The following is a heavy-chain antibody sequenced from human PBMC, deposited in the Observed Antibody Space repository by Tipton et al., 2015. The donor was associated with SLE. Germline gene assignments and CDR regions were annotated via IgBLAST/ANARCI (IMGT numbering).Heavy chain of an antibody. CDR2: IYYSGNT. J-gene: IGHJ1*01. CDR1: GDSTSVHY. CDR3: ARSAEYFQD. Sequence: GLVKPSETLSLTCTVSGDSTSVHYWSWIRQSPGKGLEWIGYIYYSGNTNYNPSLKSRVRMSVDTSKNQISLKLNSVIAADTAVYYCARSAEYFQDWGQGTLVTVSS. V-gene: IGHV4-59*11.